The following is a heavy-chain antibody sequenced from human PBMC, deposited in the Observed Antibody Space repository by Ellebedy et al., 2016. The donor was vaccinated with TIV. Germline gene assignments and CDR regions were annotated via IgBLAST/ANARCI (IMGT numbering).Heavy chain of an antibody. J-gene: IGHJ4*02. CDR1: GGSFSGYY. Sequence: SETLSLTXAVYGGSFSGYYWSWIRQPPGKGLEWIGEINHSGSTYYNPSLKSRVTISVDTSKNQFSLKLSSVTAADTAVYYCARASPDHSSSWYGIDGPRLTSEVANFDYWGQGTLVTVSS. V-gene: IGHV4-34*01. CDR2: INHSGST. D-gene: IGHD6-13*01. CDR3: ARASPDHSSSWYGIDGPRLTSEVANFDY.